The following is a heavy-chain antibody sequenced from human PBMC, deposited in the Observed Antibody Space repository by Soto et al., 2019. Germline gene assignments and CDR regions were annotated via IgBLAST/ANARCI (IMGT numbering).Heavy chain of an antibody. Sequence: QVQLQEWGPGLVKPSQTLSLTCTVSGGSISSAGYYWSWIREHPGKGLEWIGYIYYSGSTYYNPSLKSRVTISVDTSKNLFSLKLSSVTAADTAVYYCARDDFFNLEGAFDIWGQGTMVTVSS. CDR3: ARDDFFNLEGAFDI. J-gene: IGHJ3*02. V-gene: IGHV4-31*03. CDR1: GGSISSAGYY. CDR2: IYYSGST. D-gene: IGHD3-3*01.